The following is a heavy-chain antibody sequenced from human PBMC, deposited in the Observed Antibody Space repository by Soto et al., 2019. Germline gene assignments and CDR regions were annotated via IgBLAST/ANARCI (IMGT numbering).Heavy chain of an antibody. J-gene: IGHJ1*01. Sequence: PSETLSLTCGVSGDSTRSRYWWTWLRRPPGRGLEWIGEVNQSGTSNYNPSLKSRVTISIDNSKNMLILEMNSLRVEDTARYYCAKEGSASGWYWESWGQGALVTVSS. D-gene: IGHD6-19*01. V-gene: IGHV4-4*02. CDR1: GDSTRSRYW. CDR2: VNQSGTS. CDR3: AKEGSASGWYWES.